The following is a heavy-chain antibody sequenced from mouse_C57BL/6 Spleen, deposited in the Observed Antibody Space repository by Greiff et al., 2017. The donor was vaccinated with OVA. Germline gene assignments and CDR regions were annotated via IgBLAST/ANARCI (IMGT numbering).Heavy chain of an antibody. CDR1: GYTFTDYE. Sequence: VQLKESGAELVRPGASVTLSCKASGYTFTDYEMHWVKQTPVHGLEWIGAIDPETGGTAYNQKFKGKAILTADKSSSTAYMELRSLTSEDSAVYYCTRFNDYWGQGTTLTVSS. CDR3: TRFNDY. J-gene: IGHJ2*01. V-gene: IGHV1-15*01. CDR2: IDPETGGT.